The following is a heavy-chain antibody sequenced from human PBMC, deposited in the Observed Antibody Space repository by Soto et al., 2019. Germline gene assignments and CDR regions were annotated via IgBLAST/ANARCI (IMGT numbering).Heavy chain of an antibody. V-gene: IGHV1-8*01. CDR2: MNPNSGNT. J-gene: IGHJ6*02. Sequence: GASVKVSCKASGYTFTSYDINWVRQAAGQGLGWMGWMNPNSGNTGYAQKFQGRVTMTRNTSISTAYMELSSLRSEDTAVYYCAREGFITIFGVYGMDVWGQGTTVTVSS. D-gene: IGHD3-3*01. CDR3: AREGFITIFGVYGMDV. CDR1: GYTFTSYD.